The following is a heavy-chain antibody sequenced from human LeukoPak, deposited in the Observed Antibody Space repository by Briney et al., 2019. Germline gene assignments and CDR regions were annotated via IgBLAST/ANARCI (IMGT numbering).Heavy chain of an antibody. CDR2: ISSSGSII. CDR3: ARVSSSGWYVDY. CDR1: GFTFSSYE. V-gene: IGHV3-48*03. Sequence: GRSLRLSCAASGFTFSSYEMNWVRQAPGKGLEWVSYISSSGSIIYYADSVKGRFTISRDNAKNSLYLQMNSLRAEDTAVYYCARVSSSGWYVDYWGQGTLVTVSA. D-gene: IGHD6-19*01. J-gene: IGHJ4*02.